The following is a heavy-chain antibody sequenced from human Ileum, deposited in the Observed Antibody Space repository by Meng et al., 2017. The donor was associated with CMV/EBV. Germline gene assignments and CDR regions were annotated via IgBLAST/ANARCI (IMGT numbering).Heavy chain of an antibody. D-gene: IGHD3-10*01. CDR1: GGRFRSSS. CDR3: ASESGRGYTPDY. J-gene: IGHJ4*02. V-gene: IGHV1-69*01. CDR2: FLPRLGAP. Sequence: QCVQLSVDVSEPGSSMQGPCRCSGGRFRSSSIRWVRSAPGQGLAWLGCFLPRLGAPNYAPTFHGIVQIPADESPSTHYMDLRSLRSEDTAIYSCASESGRGYTPDYWGQGTLVTVSS.